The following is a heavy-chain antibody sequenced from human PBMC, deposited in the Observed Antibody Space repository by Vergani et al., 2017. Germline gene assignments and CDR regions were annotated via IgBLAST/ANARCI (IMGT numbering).Heavy chain of an antibody. D-gene: IGHD2-21*02. CDR1: GFTFSNAW. CDR3: TTDMVVTATDY. V-gene: IGHV3-15*01. Sequence: EVQLVESGGGLVKPGGSLRLSCAASGFTFSNAWMSWVRQAPGKGLEWVGRIKSKTDGGTTDYAAPVKGRFTISRDDSKNTLYLKMNSLKTEDTAVYYCTTDMVVTATDYWGQGTLVTVSS. CDR2: IKSKTDGGTT. J-gene: IGHJ4*02.